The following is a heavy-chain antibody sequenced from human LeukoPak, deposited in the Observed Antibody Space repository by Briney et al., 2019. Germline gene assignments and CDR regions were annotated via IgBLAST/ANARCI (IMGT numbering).Heavy chain of an antibody. V-gene: IGHV3-21*01. CDR2: ISTSSSYI. CDR1: GFTFSRNS. D-gene: IGHD6-13*01. J-gene: IGHJ4*02. CDR3: ARGAEGIAAADSNFDY. Sequence: PGGSLRLSCAASGFTFSRNSMNWVRQAPGKGLEWVSSISTSSSYIYYADSVKGRSTISRDNAKKSMYLQMNSLRAEDTAVYFCARGAEGIAAADSNFDYWGQGTLVTVSS.